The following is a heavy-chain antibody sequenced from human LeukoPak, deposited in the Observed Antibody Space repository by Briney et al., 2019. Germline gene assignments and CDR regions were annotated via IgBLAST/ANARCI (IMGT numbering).Heavy chain of an antibody. J-gene: IGHJ6*02. CDR3: AREVIAAYYYYGMDV. CDR1: GFTFSSYS. D-gene: IGHD3-16*02. CDR2: ISSSSSYI. V-gene: IGHV3-21*01. Sequence: GGSLRLSCAASGFTFSSYSMNWVRQAPGKGLEWVSSISSSSSYIYYADSVKGRFTISRDNAKNSLYLQMNSLRAEDTAVYYCAREVIAAYYYYGMDVWGQGTTVTVSS.